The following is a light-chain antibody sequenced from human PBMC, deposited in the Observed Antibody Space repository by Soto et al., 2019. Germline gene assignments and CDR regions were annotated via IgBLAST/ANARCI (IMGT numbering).Light chain of an antibody. CDR1: QNVLYSSNNKNL. CDR2: WAS. CDR3: QQYYSPPRYT. Sequence: DIVMTQSPEYLAVSLGERATINCKSSQNVLYSSNNKNLIAWYQQKPGQPPKLLIYWASTRESGFPDRFSGSGDGRDFTLTISSLQAEDGAVYYCQQYYSPPRYTFGQGTRLEIK. J-gene: IGKJ2*01. V-gene: IGKV4-1*01.